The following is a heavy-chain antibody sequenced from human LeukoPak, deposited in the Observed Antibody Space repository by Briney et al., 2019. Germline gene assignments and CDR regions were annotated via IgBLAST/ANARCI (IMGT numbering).Heavy chain of an antibody. J-gene: IGHJ4*02. V-gene: IGHV3-23*01. D-gene: IGHD4-23*01. CDR2: ISGSGGST. CDR3: AKDRNPMDYGGPFDY. Sequence: GGSLRLSCAASGFTFSSYAMSWVRQAPGKGLEWVSAISGSGGSTYYADSVKGRFTISRDNSKNTLYLQMNSLRAEDTAVYYCAKDRNPMDYGGPFDYWGQGTLVTVSS. CDR1: GFTFSSYA.